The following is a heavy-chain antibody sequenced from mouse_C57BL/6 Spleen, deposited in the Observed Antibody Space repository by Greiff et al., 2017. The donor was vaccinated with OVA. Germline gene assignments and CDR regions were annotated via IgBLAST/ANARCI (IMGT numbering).Heavy chain of an antibody. D-gene: IGHD3-3*01. CDR2: IDPSDSYT. CDR3: ARGLDYAMDY. Sequence: QVQLKQPGAELVMPGASVKLSCKASGYTFTSYWMHWVKQRPGQGLEWIGEIDPSDSYTNYNQKLKGKSTLTVDKSSSTAYMQLSSLTSEDSEVYYYARGLDYAMDYWGQGTSVTVSS. V-gene: IGHV1-69*01. J-gene: IGHJ4*01. CDR1: GYTFTSYW.